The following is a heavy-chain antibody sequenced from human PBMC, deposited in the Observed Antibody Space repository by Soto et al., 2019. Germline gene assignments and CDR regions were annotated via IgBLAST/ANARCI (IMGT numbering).Heavy chain of an antibody. CDR3: ARGLYATARQWLVALDY. V-gene: IGHV4-34*01. Sequence: SETLSLTCAVYGGSFSGYYWSWIRQPPGKGLEWIGEINHSGSTNYNPSLKSRVTISVDTSKNQFSLKLSSVTAADTAVYYCARGLYATARQWLVALDYWGQGTLVTVSS. D-gene: IGHD6-19*01. CDR1: GGSFSGYY. CDR2: INHSGST. J-gene: IGHJ4*02.